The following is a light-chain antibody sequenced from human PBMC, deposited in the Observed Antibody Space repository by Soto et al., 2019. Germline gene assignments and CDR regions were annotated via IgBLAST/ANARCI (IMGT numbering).Light chain of an antibody. V-gene: IGLV3-21*02. CDR2: DDS. Sequence: SYELTQPPSVSVAPGQTARITCGGDNIGSRSMHWYQQKPGQAPVLVVYDDSDRPSGIPERFSGSNSGYTATLTISRVEAGDEADYYCQVWDTTRDYSVVFGGGTKLTVL. CDR3: QVWDTTRDYSVV. CDR1: NIGSRS. J-gene: IGLJ2*01.